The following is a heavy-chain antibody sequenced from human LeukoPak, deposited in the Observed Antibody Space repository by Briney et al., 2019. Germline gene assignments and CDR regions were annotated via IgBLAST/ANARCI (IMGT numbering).Heavy chain of an antibody. CDR2: INPNSGGT. Sequence: ASVKVSCKASGYTFTGYYMHWVRQAPGQGLEWMGWINPNSGGTNYAQKFQGRVTMTRDTSISTAYMELSRLRSDDTAVYYCAREAFYCSSTSCYPHMDVWGKGTTVTVSS. CDR1: GYTFTGYY. D-gene: IGHD2-2*01. CDR3: AREAFYCSSTSCYPHMDV. J-gene: IGHJ6*03. V-gene: IGHV1-2*02.